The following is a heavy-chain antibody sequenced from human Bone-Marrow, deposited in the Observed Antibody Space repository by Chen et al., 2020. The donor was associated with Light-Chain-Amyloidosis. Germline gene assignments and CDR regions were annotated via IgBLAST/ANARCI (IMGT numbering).Heavy chain of an antibody. D-gene: IGHD2-15*01. V-gene: IGHV3-33*01. J-gene: IGHJ4*02. CDR2: IWFYRSNT. Sequence: QVHLVESGGGVVQLGSSLRLSVAASGSTFIPYAIHWFPRAPGKGLGWVAFIWFYRSNTDYTAFVKGRFPISRDNSKNTLYLQMNSLRAEDTALYYCARDDGPCSGGGCYWKYYSDHWGQGTLVTVSS. CDR1: GSTFIPYA. CDR3: ARDDGPCSGGGCYWKYYSDH.